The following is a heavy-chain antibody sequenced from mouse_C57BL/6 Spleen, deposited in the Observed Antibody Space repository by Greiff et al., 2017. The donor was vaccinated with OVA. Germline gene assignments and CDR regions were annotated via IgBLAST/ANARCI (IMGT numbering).Heavy chain of an antibody. J-gene: IGHJ1*03. V-gene: IGHV1-55*01. CDR3: ARRRYYGSSGYFDV. CDR1: GYTFTSYW. CDR2: IYPGSGST. D-gene: IGHD1-1*01. Sequence: QVQLQQPGAELVKPGASVKMSCKASGYTFTSYWITWVKQRPGQGLEWIGDIYPGSGSTNYNEKFKSKATLTVDTSSSTAYMQLRSLTSEDSAAYYCARRRYYGSSGYFDVWGTGTTVTVSS.